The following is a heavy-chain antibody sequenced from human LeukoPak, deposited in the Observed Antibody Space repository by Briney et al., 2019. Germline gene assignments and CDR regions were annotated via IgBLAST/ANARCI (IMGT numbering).Heavy chain of an antibody. CDR1: GFTVSSNY. CDR2: IYSGGST. V-gene: IGHV3-53*05. D-gene: IGHD6-19*01. J-gene: IGHJ4*02. CDR3: ARVYQWSSSGWSEIDY. Sequence: PGGSLRLSCAASGFTVSSNYMSWVRQAPGKGLEWVSVIYSGGSTYYADSVKGRFTISRDNSKNTLYLQMISLRAEDTAVYYCARVYQWSSSGWSEIDYWGQGTLVTVSS.